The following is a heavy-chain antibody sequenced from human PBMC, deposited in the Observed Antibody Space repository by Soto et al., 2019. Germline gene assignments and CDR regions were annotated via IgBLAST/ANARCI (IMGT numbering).Heavy chain of an antibody. CDR1: GGSISSSSYY. V-gene: IGHV4-39*01. CDR3: ARHHRRRGQLPPQPGGAFDI. D-gene: IGHD5-18*01. CDR2: IYYSGST. Sequence: SETLSLTCTVSGGSISSSSYYWGWIRQPPGKGLEWIGSIYYSGSTYYNPSLKSRVTISVDTSKNQFSLKLSSVTAADTAVYYCARHHRRRGQLPPQPGGAFDIWGQGTMVTVSS. J-gene: IGHJ3*02.